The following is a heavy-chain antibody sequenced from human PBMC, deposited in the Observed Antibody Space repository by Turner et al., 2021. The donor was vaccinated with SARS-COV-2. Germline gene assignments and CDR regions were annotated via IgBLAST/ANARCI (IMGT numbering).Heavy chain of an antibody. V-gene: IGHV3-33*01. D-gene: IGHD3-10*01. CDR1: GFTFSSYG. CDR2: IWYDGSNK. Sequence: QVQLVESGGGVVQPGRSLRLSCAASGFTFSSYGMHWVRQDPGKGLEWVAVIWYDGSNKYYADSVKGRFTISRDNSKNTLYLQMNSLRAEDTAVYYCARDLFQDYGSGSYRLDYWGQGTLVTVSS. CDR3: ARDLFQDYGSGSYRLDY. J-gene: IGHJ4*02.